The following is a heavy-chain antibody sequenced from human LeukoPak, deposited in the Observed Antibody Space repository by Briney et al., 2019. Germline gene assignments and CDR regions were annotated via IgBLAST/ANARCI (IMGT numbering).Heavy chain of an antibody. CDR1: GFTFSSYA. V-gene: IGHV3-23*01. CDR2: ISGSGGST. CDR3: AKDLQPLLWFGELGSGDAFDI. J-gene: IGHJ3*02. D-gene: IGHD3-10*01. Sequence: GGSLRLSCAASGFTFSSYAMSWVRQAPGKGREWVSAISGSGGSTYYADYVKGRFTISRDNSKNTLYLQMNSLRAEDTAVYYCAKDLQPLLWFGELGSGDAFDIWGQGTMVTVSS.